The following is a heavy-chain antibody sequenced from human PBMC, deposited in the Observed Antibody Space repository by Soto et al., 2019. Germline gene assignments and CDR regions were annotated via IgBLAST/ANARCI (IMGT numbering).Heavy chain of an antibody. CDR3: AREDTAMAGDFDP. CDR1: GGTFSSYT. J-gene: IGHJ5*02. V-gene: IGHV1-69*08. Sequence: QVQLVQSGAEVKKPGSSVKVSCKASGGTFSSYTISWVRQAPGQGLEWMGRIIPILGIANYAQKFQGRVTITADKSTSTAYMELSSLRSEDTAVYYCAREDTAMAGDFDPWGQGTLVTVSS. D-gene: IGHD5-18*01. CDR2: IIPILGIA.